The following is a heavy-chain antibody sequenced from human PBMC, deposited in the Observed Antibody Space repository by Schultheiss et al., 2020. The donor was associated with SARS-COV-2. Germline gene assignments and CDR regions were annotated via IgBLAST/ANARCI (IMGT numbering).Heavy chain of an antibody. J-gene: IGHJ4*02. CDR2: TRNKANSYTT. CDR1: GFTFSRSW. V-gene: IGHV3-72*01. D-gene: IGHD6-13*01. Sequence: GGSLRLSCAVSGFTFSRSWMTWVRQAPGKGLEWVGRTRNKANSYTTEYAASVKGRFTISRDDSKNSLYLQMNSLKTEDTAVYYCARARDSSSWEFDYWGREPWSPSPQ. CDR3: ARARDSSSWEFDY.